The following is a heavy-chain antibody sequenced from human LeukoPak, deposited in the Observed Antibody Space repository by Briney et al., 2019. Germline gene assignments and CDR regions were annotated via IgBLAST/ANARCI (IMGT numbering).Heavy chain of an antibody. CDR1: GYTFTSYG. D-gene: IGHD6-13*01. CDR2: ISAYNGNT. CDR3: ARDRGLRATAGTRIDF. V-gene: IGHV1-18*01. Sequence: GASVKVSCKGSGYTFTSYGISWVRQAPGQGLEWMGWISAYNGNTNYAQKFQGRVTITADESTSTAYMELSSLRSDDTALYYCARDRGLRATAGTRIDFWGQGTLVTVSS. J-gene: IGHJ4*02.